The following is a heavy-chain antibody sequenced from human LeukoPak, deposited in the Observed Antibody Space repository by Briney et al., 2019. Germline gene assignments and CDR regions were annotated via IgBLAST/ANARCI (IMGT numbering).Heavy chain of an antibody. CDR3: AKDRVSDFWSGYFDY. CDR2: IRYDGSNK. J-gene: IGHJ4*02. Sequence: GGSLRLSCAPSGFTFSSYGMHWVRQAPGKGLEWVAFIRYDGSNKYYADSVKGRFTISRDNSKNTLYLQMHSLRAEDTAVYYCAKDRVSDFWSGYFDYWGQGTLVTVSS. D-gene: IGHD3-3*01. CDR1: GFTFSSYG. V-gene: IGHV3-30*02.